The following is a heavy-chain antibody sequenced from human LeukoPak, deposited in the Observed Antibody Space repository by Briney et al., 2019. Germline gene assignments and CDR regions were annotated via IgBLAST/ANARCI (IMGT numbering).Heavy chain of an antibody. Sequence: SETLSLTCAVYGGSFSGYYWSWIRQPPGKGLEWIGEINHSGSTNYNPSLKSRVTISVDTSKNQFSLKLSSVTAADTAVYYCARGDKKYSSSPFFDYWGQGTLVTVSS. CDR2: INHSGST. D-gene: IGHD6-6*01. CDR3: ARGDKKYSSSPFFDY. V-gene: IGHV4-34*01. J-gene: IGHJ4*02. CDR1: GGSFSGYY.